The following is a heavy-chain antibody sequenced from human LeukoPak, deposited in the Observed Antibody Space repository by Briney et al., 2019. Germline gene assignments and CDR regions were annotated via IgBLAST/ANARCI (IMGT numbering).Heavy chain of an antibody. CDR2: IDWDDDK. D-gene: IGHD3-22*01. Sequence: SGPTLVNPTQTLTLTCTFSGFSLSTSGMCVSWIRQPPGKALEWLARIDWDDDKYYSTSLKTRLTISKDTSKNQVVLTMTNMDPVDTATYYCARMSYYYDSSGYQPLMHLDYWGQGTLVTVSS. J-gene: IGHJ4*02. CDR1: GFSLSTSGMC. V-gene: IGHV2-70*11. CDR3: ARMSYYYDSSGYQPLMHLDY.